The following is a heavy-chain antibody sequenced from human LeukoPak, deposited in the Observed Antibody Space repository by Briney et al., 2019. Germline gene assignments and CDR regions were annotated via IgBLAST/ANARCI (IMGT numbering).Heavy chain of an antibody. D-gene: IGHD6-13*01. CDR2: ISGSGGST. CDR3: AKVQYSSSWPFDY. CDR1: GFTYRSYP. J-gene: IGHJ4*02. Sequence: GGSLRLFCAACGFTYRSYPMKWVRQAPGKGLEGVSGISGSGGSTYYADSVKGRFTITRDNSKNTLFLQMNSLRAEDTAVYYCAKVQYSSSWPFDYWGQGTLVTVSS. V-gene: IGHV3-23*01.